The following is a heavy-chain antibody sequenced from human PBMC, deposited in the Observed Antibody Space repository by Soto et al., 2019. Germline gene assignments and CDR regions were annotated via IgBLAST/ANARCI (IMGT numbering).Heavy chain of an antibody. J-gene: IGHJ3*02. V-gene: IGHV3-30-3*01. D-gene: IGHD3-9*01. CDR2: ISYDGSNK. CDR1: GFTFSSYA. Sequence: QVQLVESGGGVVQPGRSLRLSCAASGFTFSSYAMHWVRQAPGKGLEWVAVISYDGSNKYYADSVKGRFTISRDNSNNTLYLQMNSLSAEDTAVYYCARSLRYFDWLLGGAGAFDIWGQGTMVTVSS. CDR3: ARSLRYFDWLLGGAGAFDI.